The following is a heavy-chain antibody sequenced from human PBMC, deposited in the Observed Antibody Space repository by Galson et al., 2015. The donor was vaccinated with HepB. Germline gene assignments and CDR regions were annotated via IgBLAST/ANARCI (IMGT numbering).Heavy chain of an antibody. CDR2: IGTIGDT. Sequence: SLRLSCAASGFTFSSQDMHWVRQTTGRGLEWVSGIGTIGDTFYSTSVRGRFTISRDNSKNTVYLQMNSLRAEDTALYYCAKGWVPATLIDSWGQGTLITVSS. D-gene: IGHD1-26*01. V-gene: IGHV3-13*01. J-gene: IGHJ4*02. CDR1: GFTFSSQD. CDR3: AKGWVPATLIDS.